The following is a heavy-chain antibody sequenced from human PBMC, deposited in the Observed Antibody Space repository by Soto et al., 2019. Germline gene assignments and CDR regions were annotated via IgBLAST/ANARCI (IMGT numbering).Heavy chain of an antibody. Sequence: PSETLSLTCTVSGVSVGSSNYYWSWIRQPPGKALEWIGYLYYTGTTDYSPSLKSRVAISVDTSNNQFSLRLSSVTAADTAVYYCATAKYFDYIRGTYRYDPFFDYWGQGILVTVS. CDR1: GVSVGSSNYY. J-gene: IGHJ4*02. V-gene: IGHV4-61*01. CDR3: ATAKYFDYIRGTYRYDPFFDY. D-gene: IGHD3-16*02. CDR2: LYYTGTT.